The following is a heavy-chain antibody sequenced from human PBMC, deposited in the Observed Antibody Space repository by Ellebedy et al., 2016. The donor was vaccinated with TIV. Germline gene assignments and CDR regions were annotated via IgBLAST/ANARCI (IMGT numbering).Heavy chain of an antibody. CDR1: GGSFNGYY. D-gene: IGHD6-13*01. Sequence: MPSETLSLTCAVYGGSFNGYYWSWIRQSPGKGLNWIGYIYYTGSTNYNPSLKSRVTISVDTSKNQFSLKQRSVTAADTAVYYCARVRAAAGMAHFDNWGQGTLVTVSS. CDR3: ARVRAAAGMAHFDN. CDR2: IYYTGST. J-gene: IGHJ4*02. V-gene: IGHV4-59*01.